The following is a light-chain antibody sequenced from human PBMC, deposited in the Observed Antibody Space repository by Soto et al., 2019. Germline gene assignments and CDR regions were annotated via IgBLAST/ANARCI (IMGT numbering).Light chain of an antibody. CDR1: QSVTSNY. CDR2: GAS. Sequence: EIVLTQSPGTLSLSPGERATLSCGASQSVTSNYLAWYQQKPGQAPRLLIFGASIRVKGIPDRFIGSESGTDFTLTISRLEPEDFAVYYCQHYATSLTTFGQGTKVDIK. J-gene: IGKJ1*01. V-gene: IGKV3-20*01. CDR3: QHYATSLTT.